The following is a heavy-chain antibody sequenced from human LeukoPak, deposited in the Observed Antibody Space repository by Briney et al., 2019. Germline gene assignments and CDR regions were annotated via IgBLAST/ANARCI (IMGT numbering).Heavy chain of an antibody. Sequence: SETLSLTCAVSGGSISSGSYFWSWIRQPAGKGLEWIGRIYTSGSTDYNPSLKSRVTIAMDTSKNQYSLTLSSVTAADTAVYYCARVKGVEGDFWSGYYYEGAFDIWGQGTMVTVSS. CDR3: ARVKGVEGDFWSGYYYEGAFDI. CDR1: GGSISSGSYF. D-gene: IGHD3-3*01. V-gene: IGHV4-61*02. J-gene: IGHJ3*02. CDR2: IYTSGST.